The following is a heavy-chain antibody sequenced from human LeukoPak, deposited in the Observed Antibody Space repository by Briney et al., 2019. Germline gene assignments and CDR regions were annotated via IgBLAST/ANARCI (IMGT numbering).Heavy chain of an antibody. CDR2: ISGSGGST. J-gene: IGHJ4*02. Sequence: GGCLRLSCTASGFTFSSYVISWVRQAPGKGVEWVSAISGSGGSTYYADSVKGRFTISRDNSTNTLYLQMNSLRAEDTAVYYCATDTTVTTPAYLGYWGQGTLVTVSS. D-gene: IGHD4-11*01. CDR1: GFTFSSYV. CDR3: ATDTTVTTPAYLGY. V-gene: IGHV3-23*01.